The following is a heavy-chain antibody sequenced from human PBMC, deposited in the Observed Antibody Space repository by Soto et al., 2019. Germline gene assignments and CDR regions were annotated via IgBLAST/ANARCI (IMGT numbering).Heavy chain of an antibody. V-gene: IGHV1-58*02. D-gene: IGHD1-26*01. CDR2: IVVVSGST. Sequence: QMQLVQSAAEVREPGTSVRVSCRASGFDFGSFGIQFLRQTRGRGLEWIGWIVVVSGSTNYARQFQGRVAISRDMSSSTAYLDLYDLKSDDTAVYFCSADHPHMAMGWTVWGQGTTVTVSS. CDR3: SADHPHMAMGWTV. J-gene: IGHJ6*02. CDR1: GFDFGSFG.